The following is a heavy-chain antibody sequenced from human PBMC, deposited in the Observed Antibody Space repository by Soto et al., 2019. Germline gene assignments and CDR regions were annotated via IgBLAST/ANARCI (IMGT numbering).Heavy chain of an antibody. Sequence: SETLSLTCTVSGGSISSGGYYWSWIRQHPGKGLEWIGYIYYSGSTYYNPSLKSRVTISVDTSKNQFSLKLSSVTAADTAVYYCARVARHYYYGMDVWGQGTTVTVSS. CDR3: ARVARHYYYGMDV. CDR2: IYYSGST. D-gene: IGHD5-12*01. J-gene: IGHJ6*02. V-gene: IGHV4-31*03. CDR1: GGSISSGGYY.